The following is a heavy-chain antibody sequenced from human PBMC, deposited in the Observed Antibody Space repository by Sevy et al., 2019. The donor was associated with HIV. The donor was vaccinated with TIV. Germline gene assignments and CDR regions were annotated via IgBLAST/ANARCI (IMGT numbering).Heavy chain of an antibody. CDR2: ISAYTGNT. CDR1: GYTFTNYG. V-gene: IGHV1-18*01. Sequence: ASVKVSCKASGYTFTNYGISLVRQAPGQGLEWMGWISAYTGNTKYAQKFQDRVTMTTDTSTSTAYMELRSLTSDDTAVYYCARGYVGATSLDYWGQRTLVTVSS. CDR3: ARGYVGATSLDY. J-gene: IGHJ4*02. D-gene: IGHD1-26*01.